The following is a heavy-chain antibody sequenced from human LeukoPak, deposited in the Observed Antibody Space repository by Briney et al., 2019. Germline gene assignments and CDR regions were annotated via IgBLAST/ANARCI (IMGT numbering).Heavy chain of an antibody. CDR3: AREIHFMAAAGISSWFDP. V-gene: IGHV4-59*01. J-gene: IGHJ5*02. D-gene: IGHD6-13*01. Sequence: SETLSLTCTVSGGSISSYYWSWIRPPPGKGLEGIGYIYYSGSTNYNPSLKSRVTISVDTCKNQFSLKLSSVSAADTAVYYCAREIHFMAAAGISSWFDPWGQGTLVTVSS. CDR2: IYYSGST. CDR1: GGSISSYY.